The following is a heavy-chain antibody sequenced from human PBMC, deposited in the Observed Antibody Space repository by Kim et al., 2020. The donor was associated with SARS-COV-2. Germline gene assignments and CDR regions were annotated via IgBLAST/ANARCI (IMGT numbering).Heavy chain of an antibody. D-gene: IGHD6-19*01. CDR1: GFTFSSYS. J-gene: IGHJ6*02. V-gene: IGHV3-48*02. Sequence: GGSLRLSCAASGFTFSSYSMNWVRQAPGKGLEWVSYISSSSSSTIYYADSVKGRFTISRDNAKNSLYLQMNSLRDEDTAVYYCARDREQWQVKDYYYGMDVWGQGTTVTVSS. CDR2: ISSSSSSTI. CDR3: ARDREQWQVKDYYYGMDV.